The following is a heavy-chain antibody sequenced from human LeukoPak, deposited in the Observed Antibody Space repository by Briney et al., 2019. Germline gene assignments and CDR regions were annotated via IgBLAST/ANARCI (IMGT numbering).Heavy chain of an antibody. Sequence: SETLSLTCTVSGYSISSGYYWGWIRQPPGKGLEWIGSIYHSGSTYYNPSLKSRVTISVDTSKNQFSLKLSSVTAADTAVYYCARDENYYGSGSYLNWFDPWGQGTLVTVSS. J-gene: IGHJ5*02. CDR2: IYHSGST. CDR3: ARDENYYGSGSYLNWFDP. CDR1: GYSISSGYY. D-gene: IGHD3-10*01. V-gene: IGHV4-38-2*02.